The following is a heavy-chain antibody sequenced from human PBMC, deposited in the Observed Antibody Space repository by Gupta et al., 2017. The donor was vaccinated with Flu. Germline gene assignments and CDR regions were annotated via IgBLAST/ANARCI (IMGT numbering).Heavy chain of an antibody. J-gene: IGHJ4*02. Sequence: DYAMHWVRQAPGKGLEWVSGISWNSGSIGYADSVKGRFTISRDNAKNSLYLQMNSLRAEDTALYYCAKDTKGWELLSYFDYWGQGTLVTVSS. D-gene: IGHD1-26*01. CDR3: AKDTKGWELLSYFDY. CDR1: DYA. CDR2: ISWNSGSI. V-gene: IGHV3-9*01.